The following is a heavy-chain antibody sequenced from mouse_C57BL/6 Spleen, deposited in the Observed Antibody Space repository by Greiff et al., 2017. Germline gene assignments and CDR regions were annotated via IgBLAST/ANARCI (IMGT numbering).Heavy chain of an antibody. D-gene: IGHD4-1*01. Sequence: VQLQQSGAELMKPGASVKLSCKATGYTFTGYWIEWVKQRPGPGLEWIGEMLPGSGSTNYNEKSKGKATFTADTSSNTAYMQLSSLTTEDSAIYCCSRANWDWYFDVWGTGTTVTVSS. CDR3: SRANWDWYFDV. J-gene: IGHJ1*03. CDR1: GYTFTGYW. CDR2: MLPGSGST. V-gene: IGHV1-9*01.